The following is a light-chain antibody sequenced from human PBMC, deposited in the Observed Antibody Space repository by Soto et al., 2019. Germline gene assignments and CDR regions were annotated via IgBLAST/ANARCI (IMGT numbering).Light chain of an antibody. Sequence: QSVLTQPASVSGSPGQSITISCTGTSSDVEGYNFVSWYRQHPGEVPKLIIYEGNKRPSGVSNRFSGSKSGNTASLTISGLQAEDQADYYCCSYARFSRVVFGAGTKVTVL. CDR3: CSYARFSRVV. J-gene: IGLJ1*01. CDR1: SSDVEGYNF. CDR2: EGN. V-gene: IGLV2-23*01.